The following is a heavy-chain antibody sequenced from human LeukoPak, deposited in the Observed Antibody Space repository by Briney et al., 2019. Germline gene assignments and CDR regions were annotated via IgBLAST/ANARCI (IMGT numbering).Heavy chain of an antibody. Sequence: SETLSLTCAVYGGSFSGYYWSWIRQPPGKGLEWIGEINHSGSTNYNPSLKSRVTISVDTSKNQFSLKLSSVTAADTAVYYCARRRAMVGRGWFDPWGQGTLVTVSS. J-gene: IGHJ5*02. V-gene: IGHV4-34*01. CDR3: ARRRAMVGRGWFDP. CDR2: INHSGST. CDR1: GGSFSGYY. D-gene: IGHD5-18*01.